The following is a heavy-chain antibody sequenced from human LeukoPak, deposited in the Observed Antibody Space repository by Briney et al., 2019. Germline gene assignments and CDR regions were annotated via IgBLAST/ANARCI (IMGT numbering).Heavy chain of an antibody. CDR1: GGSISSGDYY. J-gene: IGHJ4*02. V-gene: IGHV4-30-4*01. CDR2: IYYSGST. CDR3: ARDSDRSFDY. Sequence: SETLSLTCTVSGGSISSGDYYWSWIRQPPGKGLEWIGYIYYSGSTYYNPSLKSRVTISVDTSRNQFSLKLSSVTAADTAVYYCARDSDRSFDYWGQGTLVTVSS.